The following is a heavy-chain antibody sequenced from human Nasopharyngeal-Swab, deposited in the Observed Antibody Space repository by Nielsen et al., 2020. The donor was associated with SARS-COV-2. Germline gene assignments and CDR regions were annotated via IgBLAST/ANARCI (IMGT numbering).Heavy chain of an antibody. V-gene: IGHV3-20*04. Sequence: GGSLRLSCAASGFTFDDYGMSWVRQAPGKGLEWVFGINWNGGSTGYADSVKGRFTISRDNAKNSLYLQMNSLRAEDTALYYCAREEAYDGGNDYSYYYYGMDVWGQGTTVTVSS. CDR1: GFTFDDYG. CDR2: INWNGGST. J-gene: IGHJ6*02. CDR3: AREEAYDGGNDYSYYYYGMDV. D-gene: IGHD2-21*02.